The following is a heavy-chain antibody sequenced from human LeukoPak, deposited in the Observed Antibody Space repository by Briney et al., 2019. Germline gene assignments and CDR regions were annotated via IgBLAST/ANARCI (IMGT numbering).Heavy chain of an antibody. Sequence: PGGSLRLSCATSGFTFTNDWMTWVRQAPGKGLEWVANIKQDGSEKNYVDSVKGRFTISRDNTKNSLFLQLNSLRAEDTAIYYCARDTSPSPSSSYFGALDMWGQGTMVTVSS. V-gene: IGHV3-7*01. D-gene: IGHD6-13*01. CDR1: GFTFTNDW. CDR2: IKQDGSEK. CDR3: ARDTSPSPSSSYFGALDM. J-gene: IGHJ3*02.